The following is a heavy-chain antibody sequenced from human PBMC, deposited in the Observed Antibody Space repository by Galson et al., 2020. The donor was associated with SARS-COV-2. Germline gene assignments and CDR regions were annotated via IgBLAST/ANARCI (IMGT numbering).Heavy chain of an antibody. V-gene: IGHV6-1*01. D-gene: IGHD3-10*01. J-gene: IGHJ3*01. Sequence: SQTLSLTCAISGDSVSSNRASWNWIRQSPSRGLEWLGRTYYRSKWYNEYAASVKSRITINPDTSKNQFSLQLNSVTPEDTAVYYVVRGLYMVAWGQGTLVTVSS. CDR2: TYYRSKWYN. CDR3: VRGLYMVA. CDR1: GDSVSSNRAS.